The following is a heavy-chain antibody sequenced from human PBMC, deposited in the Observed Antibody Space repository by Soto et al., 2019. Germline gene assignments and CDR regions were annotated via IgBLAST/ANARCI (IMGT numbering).Heavy chain of an antibody. V-gene: IGHV4-30-4*01. CDR2: IYYSGST. CDR3: ARDRGYCSGGSCYSGGDY. J-gene: IGHJ4*02. D-gene: IGHD2-15*01. Sequence: QVQLQESGPGLVKPSQTLSLTCTVSGGSISSGDYYWSWIRQPPGKGLEWIGYIYYSGSTYYNPSLESRVTISVDTSKNPVSLRLSSVTAADTAVYYCARDRGYCSGGSCYSGGDYWGQGTLVTVSS. CDR1: GGSISSGDYY.